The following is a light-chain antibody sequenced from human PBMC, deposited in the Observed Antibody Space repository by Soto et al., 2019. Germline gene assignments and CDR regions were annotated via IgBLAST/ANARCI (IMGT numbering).Light chain of an antibody. CDR3: QQYNKWPIT. V-gene: IGKV3-15*01. CDR1: QRVGSL. CDR2: RAS. Sequence: EIVLTQSPATLSVSPGERATLSCRASQRVGSLLAWYQQKAGQAPRLLIYRASSRATGISGSFSGSGSGTEFTHTITSLQSEDSGVYYCQQYNKWPITFGQGTRLEIK. J-gene: IGKJ5*01.